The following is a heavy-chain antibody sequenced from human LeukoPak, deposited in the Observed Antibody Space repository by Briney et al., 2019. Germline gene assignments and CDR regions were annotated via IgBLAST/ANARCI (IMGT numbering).Heavy chain of an antibody. Sequence: GGSLRLSCAASGFTFSSYSMNWVRQAPGKGLEWVSYISSSSSTIYYADSVKGRFTISRDNAKNSLYLQMSSLRAEDTAVYYCAELGITMIGGVWGKGTTVTIS. CDR1: GFTFSSYS. J-gene: IGHJ6*03. D-gene: IGHD3-10*02. CDR2: ISSSSSTI. V-gene: IGHV3-48*01. CDR3: AELGITMIGGV.